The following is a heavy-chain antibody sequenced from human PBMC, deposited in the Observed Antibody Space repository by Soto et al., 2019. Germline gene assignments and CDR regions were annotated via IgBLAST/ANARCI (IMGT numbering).Heavy chain of an antibody. CDR2: IYSSGST. D-gene: IGHD4-17*01. CDR1: GGSISSSSYY. Sequence: QLQLQESGPGLVKPSETLSLTCTVSGGSISSSSYYWAWIRQPPGKGLDWIGSIYSSGSTYYNTSIKRRDTQSVDTSKNQFTMKLSSVTAADTAVYSCARHDYGDYNFDYWGQGTLVTVSS. CDR3: ARHDYGDYNFDY. J-gene: IGHJ4*02. V-gene: IGHV4-39*01.